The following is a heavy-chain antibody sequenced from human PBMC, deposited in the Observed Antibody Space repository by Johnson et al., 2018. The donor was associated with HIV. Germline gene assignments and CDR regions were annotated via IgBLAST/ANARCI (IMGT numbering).Heavy chain of an antibody. CDR1: GFPFSSYG. J-gene: IGHJ3*02. V-gene: IGHV3-30*02. Sequence: QMQLVESGGGVVQPGGSLRLSCAASGFPFSSYGMHWVRQAPGKGLEWVAFIRYDGSNKYYAESVKGRFTLPRDNSKNTLYLQMNSLRAEYTAVYYCAKVSGYYDSLSAGWAFDIWGQGTMVTVSS. CDR3: AKVSGYYDSLSAGWAFDI. D-gene: IGHD3-22*01. CDR2: IRYDGSNK.